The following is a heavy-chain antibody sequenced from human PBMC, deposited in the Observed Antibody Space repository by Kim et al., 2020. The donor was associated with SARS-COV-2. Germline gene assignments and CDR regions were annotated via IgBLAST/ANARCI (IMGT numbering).Heavy chain of an antibody. J-gene: IGHJ5*02. D-gene: IGHD6-13*01. Sequence: ASVKVSCKVSGYTLTELSMHWVRQAPGKGLEWMGGFDPEDGETIYAQKFQGRVTMTEDTSTDTAYMELSSLRSEDTAVYYCATVDVYSSSLRDNWFDPWGQGTLVTVSS. CDR3: ATVDVYSSSLRDNWFDP. CDR1: GYTLTELS. CDR2: FDPEDGET. V-gene: IGHV1-24*01.